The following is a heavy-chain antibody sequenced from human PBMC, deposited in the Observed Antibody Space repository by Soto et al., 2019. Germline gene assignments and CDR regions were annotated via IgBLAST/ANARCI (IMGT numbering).Heavy chain of an antibody. Sequence: EVQLVESGGGLGKPGGSLRLSCAASGFTFSSYSMNWVRQAPGKGLEWVSSINYKSHIDYADSVKGRFTISRDNAKNSLYLQMNSLRAEDTAVYFCARDLIYAGYYYYMDVWGIGTTVTVSS. V-gene: IGHV3-21*01. J-gene: IGHJ6*03. D-gene: IGHD3-10*01. CDR1: GFTFSSYS. CDR2: INYKSHI. CDR3: ARDLIYAGYYYYMDV.